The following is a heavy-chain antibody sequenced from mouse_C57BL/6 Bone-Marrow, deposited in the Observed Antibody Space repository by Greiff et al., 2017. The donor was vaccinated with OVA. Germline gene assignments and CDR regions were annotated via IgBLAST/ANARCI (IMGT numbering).Heavy chain of an antibody. D-gene: IGHD2-5*01. Sequence: QVQLQQPGAELVKPGASVKMSCKASGYTFTSYWITWVKQRPGQGLEWIGDIYPGSGSTNYNEKFKSKATLTVDTSSSTAYMQLSSLTSEDSAVYYCARRPTIVTPYYFDYWGQGTTLTVSS. CDR1: GYTFTSYW. CDR2: IYPGSGST. CDR3: ARRPTIVTPYYFDY. V-gene: IGHV1-55*01. J-gene: IGHJ2*01.